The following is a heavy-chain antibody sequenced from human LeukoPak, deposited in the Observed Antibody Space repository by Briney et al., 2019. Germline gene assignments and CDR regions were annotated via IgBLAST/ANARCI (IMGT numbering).Heavy chain of an antibody. CDR3: ARSSQPARHTFFDY. CDR1: GGTFSSYA. D-gene: IGHD3-16*02. J-gene: IGHJ4*02. CDR2: IIPIFGTA. Sequence: SVKVSCKASGGTFSSYAISWVRQAPGQGLEWMGGIIPIFGTANYAQKFQGRVTITADESTSTAYMELSSLRSEDAAVYHCARSSQPARHTFFDYWGQGTLVTVSS. V-gene: IGHV1-69*13.